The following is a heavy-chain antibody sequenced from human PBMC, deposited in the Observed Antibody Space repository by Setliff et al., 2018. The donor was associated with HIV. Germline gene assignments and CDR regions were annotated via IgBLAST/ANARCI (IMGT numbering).Heavy chain of an antibody. D-gene: IGHD2-8*01. CDR3: ARDWGNGTWGDY. Sequence: PGESLKISCAASGFTFNGYWMSWVRQAPGKGLEWVANIKFDGSEKNYVDSVKGRFAISRDNDKQSLHLQMNSLGDEDTAVYYCARDWGNGTWGDYWGQGTRVTVSS. CDR2: IKFDGSEK. V-gene: IGHV3-7*01. J-gene: IGHJ4*02. CDR1: GFTFNGYW.